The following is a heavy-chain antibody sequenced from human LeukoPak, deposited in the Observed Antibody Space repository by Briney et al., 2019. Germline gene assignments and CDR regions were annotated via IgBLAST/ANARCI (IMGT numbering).Heavy chain of an antibody. D-gene: IGHD2-15*01. CDR3: ARGDRKGYFDY. J-gene: IGHJ4*02. V-gene: IGHV4-34*01. CDR1: GGSFSGYY. CDR2: INHSGST. Sequence: SETLSLTCAVYGGSFSGYYWSWIRQPPGKGLEWIGEINHSGSTNYNPSLKSRVTISVDTSKNQFSLKLSSVTAADTAVYYCARGDRKGYFDYWGQGTLVTVSS.